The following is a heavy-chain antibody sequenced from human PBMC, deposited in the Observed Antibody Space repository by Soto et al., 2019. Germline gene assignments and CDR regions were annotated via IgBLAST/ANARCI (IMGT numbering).Heavy chain of an antibody. CDR3: ARDQVDTRNFGDWFDP. Sequence: SETLSLTCTVSGGSISSGGYYWSWIRQHPGKGLEWIGYIYYSGSTYYNPSLKSRVTISVDTSKNQFSLKLSSVTAADTAVYYCARDQVDTRNFGDWFDPWGQGTLVTVSS. J-gene: IGHJ5*02. CDR2: IYYSGST. D-gene: IGHD5-18*01. V-gene: IGHV4-31*03. CDR1: GGSISSGGYY.